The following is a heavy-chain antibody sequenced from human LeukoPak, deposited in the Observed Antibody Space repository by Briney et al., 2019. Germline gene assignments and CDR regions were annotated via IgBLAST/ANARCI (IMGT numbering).Heavy chain of an antibody. Sequence: PSETLSLTCTVAYDSISSYYWSWIRQPPGKGLEWIGYIYYSGSTNYNPSLKSRVTISVDTSKNQFSLKLSSVTAADTAVYYCARSVEGYCSGDNCYYYYYYMDVWGKGTTVTVSS. CDR3: ARSVEGYCSGDNCYYYYYYMDV. CDR2: IYYSGST. V-gene: IGHV4-59*01. D-gene: IGHD2-15*01. CDR1: YDSISSYY. J-gene: IGHJ6*03.